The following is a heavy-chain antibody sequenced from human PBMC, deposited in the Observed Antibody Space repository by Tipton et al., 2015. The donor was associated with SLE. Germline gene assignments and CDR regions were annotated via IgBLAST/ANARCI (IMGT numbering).Heavy chain of an antibody. CDR3: AKTGGLRAY. J-gene: IGHJ4*02. Sequence: TLSLTCTVSGGSISSSSYYWGWIRQPPGKGLEWIGSIDYSGSTYSNPSLKSRVTISVDTSKNQFSLKLSSVTAADTAVYYCAKTGGLRAYWGQGTLVTVSS. CDR1: GGSISSSSYY. CDR2: IDYSGST. V-gene: IGHV4-39*01. D-gene: IGHD4-17*01.